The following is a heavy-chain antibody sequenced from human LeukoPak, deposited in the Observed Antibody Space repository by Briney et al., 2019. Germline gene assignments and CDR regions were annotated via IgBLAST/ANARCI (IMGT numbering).Heavy chain of an antibody. D-gene: IGHD3-10*01. V-gene: IGHV3-20*04. CDR2: INWSGGST. J-gene: IGHJ4*02. Sequence: GGSLRLSCAASGFTFDDYGMSWVSQVPGKGLEWVSGINWSGGSTGYADSVKGRFTISRDNAKNSLYLQMNSLRAEDTALYYCASSWGGSYYLGFDYWGQGTLVTVPS. CDR1: GFTFDDYG. CDR3: ASSWGGSYYLGFDY.